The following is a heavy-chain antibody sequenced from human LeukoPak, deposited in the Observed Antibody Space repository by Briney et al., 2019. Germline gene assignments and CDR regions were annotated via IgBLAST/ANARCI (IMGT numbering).Heavy chain of an antibody. CDR1: GYTFTSYY. V-gene: IGHV1-46*01. J-gene: IGHJ5*02. CDR3: ARDNSVGDTAWWFDP. D-gene: IGHD1-26*01. CDR2: INPSGSST. Sequence: ASLKVSCKASGYTFTSYYMHWVRQAPGQGLEWMGLINPSGSSTSYAQKFQCRLSLTRDMSTSTDYMELSSLRSEDTAVYYCARDNSVGDTAWWFDPWGQGTLVTVSS.